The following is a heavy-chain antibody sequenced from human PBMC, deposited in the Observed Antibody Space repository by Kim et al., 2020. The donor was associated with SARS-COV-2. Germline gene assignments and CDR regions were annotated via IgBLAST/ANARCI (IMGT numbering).Heavy chain of an antibody. Sequence: TSNAQKVQGRVTMTRDTSTSTVYMELSTRRAADTAVYYCARGEAVAGSDYWGQGTLVTVSS. J-gene: IGHJ4*02. CDR3: ARGEAVAGSDY. V-gene: IGHV1-46*01. D-gene: IGHD6-19*01. CDR2: T.